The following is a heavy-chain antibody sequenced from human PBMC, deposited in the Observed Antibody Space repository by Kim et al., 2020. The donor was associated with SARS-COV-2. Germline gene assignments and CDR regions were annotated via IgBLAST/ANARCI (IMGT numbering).Heavy chain of an antibody. CDR3: TKGRGTTVAAASDY. Sequence: GGSLRLSCVASGFSFSGNGMSWVRQAPEKGLEWVSSISGTDSSTDYADFVKGRFTISRDNSKNTLYRQMNSLRAEDTAIYYCTKGRGTTVAAASDYWGQGALVTVSS. CDR2: ISGTDSST. D-gene: IGHD6-19*01. CDR1: GFSFSGNG. J-gene: IGHJ4*02. V-gene: IGHV3-23*01.